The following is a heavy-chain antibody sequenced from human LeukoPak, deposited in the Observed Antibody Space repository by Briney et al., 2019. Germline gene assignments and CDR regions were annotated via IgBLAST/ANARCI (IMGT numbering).Heavy chain of an antibody. D-gene: IGHD3-10*01. CDR1: GYSISNNYY. J-gene: IGHJ4*02. Sequence: SETLSLTCTVSGYSISNNYYWGWIRQPPGKGLEWIGCSYHSGSTYYNPSLKSRVTISLDTSKNQFSLKLSSVTAADTAVYYCASPYYYGSGSPRVWGQGTLVTVSS. CDR2: SYHSGST. CDR3: ASPYYYGSGSPRV. V-gene: IGHV4-38-2*02.